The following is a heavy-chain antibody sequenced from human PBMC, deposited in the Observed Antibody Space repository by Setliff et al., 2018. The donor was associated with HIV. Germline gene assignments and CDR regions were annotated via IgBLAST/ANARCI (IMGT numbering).Heavy chain of an antibody. CDR3: ARDHCSSSGCYEYVYYGMDV. J-gene: IGHJ6*02. D-gene: IGHD2-2*01. CDR2: INPNSGGT. V-gene: IGHV1-2*02. CDR1: GYTFTGYY. Sequence: ASVKVSCKASGYTFTGYYMHWVRQAPGQGLEWMGWINPNSGGTTYAQKFQGRVTMTRDTSISTAYMEVSRLRSDDTAVYYCARDHCSSSGCYEYVYYGMDVWGQGTTVTVSS.